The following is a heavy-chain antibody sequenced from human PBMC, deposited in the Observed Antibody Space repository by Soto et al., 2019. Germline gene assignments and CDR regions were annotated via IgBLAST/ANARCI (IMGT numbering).Heavy chain of an antibody. CDR3: ATSVGIAPTGEDGMDV. J-gene: IGHJ6*04. CDR1: GYSFATSG. Sequence: QVKLVQSGTEVKKPGASMKVSCKASGYSFATSGISWVRQAPGQGLEWMGWISAYNGNTNYEQKLQDRVTMTRDTSTSPAYLEVRSLKFEDRAVYYGATSVGIAPTGEDGMDVWGKGSSVSVSS. V-gene: IGHV1-18*01. D-gene: IGHD2-8*02. CDR2: ISAYNGNT.